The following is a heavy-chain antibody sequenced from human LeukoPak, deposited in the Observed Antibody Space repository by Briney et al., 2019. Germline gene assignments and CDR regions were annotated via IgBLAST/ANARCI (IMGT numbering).Heavy chain of an antibody. J-gene: IGHJ3*02. CDR3: ARGYGVGATLYI. Sequence: GASVKVSCKASGYTFTSYDINWVGQATGQGLKGMAWMNPNSGNTGYAQKFQGRVTMTRNTSISTAYMELSSLRSEDTAVYYCARGYGVGATLYIWGQGTMVTVSS. CDR1: GYTFTSYD. CDR2: MNPNSGNT. V-gene: IGHV1-8*01. D-gene: IGHD1-26*01.